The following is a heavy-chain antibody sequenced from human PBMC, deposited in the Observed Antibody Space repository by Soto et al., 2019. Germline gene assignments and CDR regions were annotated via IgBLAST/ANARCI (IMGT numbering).Heavy chain of an antibody. J-gene: IGHJ4*02. CDR3: AKGNGDWNYGAYYFDY. Sequence: GGSLRLSCAASGFTFSSYAMSWVRQAPGKGLEWVSAISGSGGSTYYADSVKGRFTISRDNSKNTLYLQMNSLRAEDTAVYYCAKGNGDWNYGAYYFDYWGQGTLVTVSS. V-gene: IGHV3-23*01. CDR2: ISGSGGST. CDR1: GFTFSSYA. D-gene: IGHD1-7*01.